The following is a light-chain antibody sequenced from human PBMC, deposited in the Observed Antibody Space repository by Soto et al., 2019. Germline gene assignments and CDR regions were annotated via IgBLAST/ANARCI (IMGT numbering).Light chain of an antibody. CDR3: QQRSNHGWT. J-gene: IGKJ1*01. Sequence: EIVMTQSPATLFVSPGERVSLSCRASQSVSSNLAWYQQRPGQAPRLLIYDASTRATGVPANFSGSGSGTEFTLAISSLEPEDFAVYYCQQRSNHGWTFGQGTKVDIK. V-gene: IGKV3-15*01. CDR2: DAS. CDR1: QSVSSN.